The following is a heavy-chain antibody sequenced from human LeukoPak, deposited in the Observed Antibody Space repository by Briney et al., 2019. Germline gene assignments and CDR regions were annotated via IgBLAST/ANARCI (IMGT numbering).Heavy chain of an antibody. Sequence: GGCLRLSCAASGFTFSSYWMSWVRQAPGKGLEWVANIKQDGSEKYYVDSVKGRFTISRDNAKNSLYLQMNSLRAEDTAVYYCARSKDYYDSSGFDYWGQGTLVTVSS. J-gene: IGHJ4*02. D-gene: IGHD3-22*01. CDR2: IKQDGSEK. V-gene: IGHV3-7*01. CDR3: ARSKDYYDSSGFDY. CDR1: GFTFSSYW.